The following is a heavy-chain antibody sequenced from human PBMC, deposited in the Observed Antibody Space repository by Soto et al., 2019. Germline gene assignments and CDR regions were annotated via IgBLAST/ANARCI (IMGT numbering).Heavy chain of an antibody. V-gene: IGHV4-59*01. Sequence: SETLSLTCTVSGGSISSYYWSWIRQPPGKGLEWIGYIYYSGSTNYNPSLKSRVTISVDTSKNQFSLKLSSVTAADTAVYYCARDLTAVAGYTFDYWGQGTLVTVSS. CDR1: GGSISSYY. D-gene: IGHD6-19*01. CDR3: ARDLTAVAGYTFDY. CDR2: IYYSGST. J-gene: IGHJ4*02.